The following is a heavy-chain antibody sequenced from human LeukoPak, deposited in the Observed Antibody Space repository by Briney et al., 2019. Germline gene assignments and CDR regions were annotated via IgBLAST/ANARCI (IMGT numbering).Heavy chain of an antibody. J-gene: IGHJ3*02. D-gene: IGHD4-17*01. V-gene: IGHV4-59*01. CDR2: IYNSGST. CDR3: ASPIYGDYTENGFDI. CDR1: DVSINTYY. Sequence: SETLSLTCTVSDVSINTYYWSWIRQPPGKGLEWIGYIYNSGSTKYNPSLKSRVTISVDTSKNQFSLRLSSVTAADTAVYYCASPIYGDYTENGFDIWGQGTMVTVSS.